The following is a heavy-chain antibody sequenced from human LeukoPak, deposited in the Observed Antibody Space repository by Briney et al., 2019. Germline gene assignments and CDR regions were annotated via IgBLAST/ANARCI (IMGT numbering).Heavy chain of an antibody. D-gene: IGHD3-22*01. Sequence: SETLSLTCTVSGGSISSYHWSWIRQPPGKGLEWIGYIYYSGSTNYNPSLKSRVTISVDTSKNQFSLKLSSVTAADTAVYYCARVFYYDSSGYSHNWFDPWGQGTLVTVSS. CDR1: GGSISSYH. V-gene: IGHV4-59*01. CDR2: IYYSGST. J-gene: IGHJ5*02. CDR3: ARVFYYDSSGYSHNWFDP.